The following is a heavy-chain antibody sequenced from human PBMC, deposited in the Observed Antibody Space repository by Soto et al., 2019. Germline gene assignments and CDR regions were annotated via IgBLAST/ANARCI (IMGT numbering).Heavy chain of an antibody. V-gene: IGHV6-1*01. CDR3: VRDGDGSGRTDFQY. CDR2: TYYRSKWFN. Sequence: SHTLSLTCASSGDSVSSNSAAWNWIRQSPSRGLEWLGRTYYRSKWFNEYALSVKSRISINADTSKNQFSLQLNSVTLEDTAVYYCVRDGDGSGRTDFQYWGQGTLVTVSS. CDR1: GDSVSSNSAA. J-gene: IGHJ4*02. D-gene: IGHD3-3*01.